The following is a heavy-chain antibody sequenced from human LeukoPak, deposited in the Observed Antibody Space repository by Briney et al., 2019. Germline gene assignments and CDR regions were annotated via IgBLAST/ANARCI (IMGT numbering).Heavy chain of an antibody. J-gene: IGHJ4*02. CDR2: INPNSGGT. Sequence: ASVKVSCKASGYTFTGYYMHWVRQAPGQGLEWMGWINPNSGGTNYAQKLQGRVTMTTDTSTSTAYMELRSLRSDDTAVYYCARDPRLSIAAAGTSGFDYWGQGTLVTVSS. V-gene: IGHV1-2*02. CDR1: GYTFTGYY. CDR3: ARDPRLSIAAAGTSGFDY. D-gene: IGHD6-13*01.